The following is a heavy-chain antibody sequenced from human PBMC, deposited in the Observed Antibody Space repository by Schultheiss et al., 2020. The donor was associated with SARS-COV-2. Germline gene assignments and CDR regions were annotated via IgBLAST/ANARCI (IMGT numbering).Heavy chain of an antibody. V-gene: IGHV3-30*02. CDR2: IWYDGSNK. D-gene: IGHD6-6*01. Sequence: GGSLRLSCAASGFTFSSYGMHWVRQAPGKGLEWVAVIWYDGSNKYYADSVKGRFTISRDNSKNTLYLQMNSLRAEDTAVYYCTFSIGKDAFDIWGQGTMVTVSS. CDR3: TFSIGKDAFDI. J-gene: IGHJ3*02. CDR1: GFTFSSYG.